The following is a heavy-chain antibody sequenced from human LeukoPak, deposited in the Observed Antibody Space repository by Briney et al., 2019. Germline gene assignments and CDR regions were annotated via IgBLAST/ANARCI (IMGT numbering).Heavy chain of an antibody. CDR3: ARGDYYDSSLLDY. J-gene: IGHJ4*02. D-gene: IGHD3-22*01. Sequence: GGSLRLSCAASGFTFSSYSMNWVRHAPGKGLEWVSSISSSSSYIYYADSVKGRFTISRDNAKNSLYLQMNSLRAEDTAVYYCARGDYYDSSLLDYWGQGTLVTVSS. V-gene: IGHV3-21*01. CDR2: ISSSSSYI. CDR1: GFTFSSYS.